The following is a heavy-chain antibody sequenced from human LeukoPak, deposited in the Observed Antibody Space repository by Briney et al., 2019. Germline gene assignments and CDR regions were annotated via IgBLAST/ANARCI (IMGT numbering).Heavy chain of an antibody. V-gene: IGHV4-30-4*08. CDR1: GGSISSGDYY. CDR3: AREGSTVAGTGPAYFDY. CDR2: IYYSGST. D-gene: IGHD6-19*01. Sequence: SETLSLTCTVSGGSISSGDYYWSWIRQPPGKGLEWIGYIYYSGSTYYNPSLKSRVTISVDTSKNQFSLKLSSVTAADTAVYYCAREGSTVAGTGPAYFDYWGQGTLVTVSS. J-gene: IGHJ4*02.